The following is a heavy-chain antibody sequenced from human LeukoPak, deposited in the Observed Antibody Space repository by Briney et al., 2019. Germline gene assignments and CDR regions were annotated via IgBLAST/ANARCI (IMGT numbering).Heavy chain of an antibody. V-gene: IGHV3-66*01. CDR3: AREGTGSGSYYKGPLGY. J-gene: IGHJ4*02. D-gene: IGHD3-10*01. Sequence: GGSLRLSCAASGFTVSSNYMSWVRQAPGKGLEWVSVIYSGGSTYYADSVKGRFTISRDNSKNTLYLQMNSLRAEDTAVYYCAREGTGSGSYYKGPLGYWGQGTLVTVSS. CDR1: GFTVSSNY. CDR2: IYSGGST.